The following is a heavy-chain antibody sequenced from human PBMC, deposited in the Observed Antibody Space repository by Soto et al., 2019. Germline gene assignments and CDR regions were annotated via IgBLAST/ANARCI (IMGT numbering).Heavy chain of an antibody. Sequence: SETLSLTCTVSGGSISSYYWSWIRQPPGKGLEWIGYIYYSGSTYYNPSLKSRVTISVDTSKNQFSLKLSSVTAADTAVYYCARLPPYYDSSAKGPWFDPWGQGTLVTVSS. CDR3: ARLPPYYDSSAKGPWFDP. J-gene: IGHJ5*02. CDR2: IYYSGST. CDR1: GGSISSYY. V-gene: IGHV4-59*01. D-gene: IGHD3-22*01.